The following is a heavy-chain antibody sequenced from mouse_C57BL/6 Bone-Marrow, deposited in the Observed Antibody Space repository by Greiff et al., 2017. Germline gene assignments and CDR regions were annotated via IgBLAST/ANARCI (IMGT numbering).Heavy chain of an antibody. CDR3: ARSDGYPFDY. V-gene: IGHV1-85*01. Sequence: QVQLKESGPELVKPGASVKLSCKASGYTFTSYDINWVKQRPGQGLEWIGWIYPRDGSTKYNEKFKGKATLTVDTSSSTAYMELHSLASEDSAIYFCARSDGYPFDYWGQGTTLTVSS. J-gene: IGHJ2*01. D-gene: IGHD2-3*01. CDR2: IYPRDGST. CDR1: GYTFTSYD.